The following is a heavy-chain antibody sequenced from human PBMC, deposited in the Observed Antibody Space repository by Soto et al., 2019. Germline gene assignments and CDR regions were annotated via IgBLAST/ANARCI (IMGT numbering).Heavy chain of an antibody. CDR3: VHPANVDTPFDY. J-gene: IGHJ4*02. CDR1: GFTFSSYG. Sequence: QVHLVESGGGVVQPGRSLRLSCAASGFTFSSYGMHWVRQAPGKGLEWVAVISHDGSQKYYADSVKGRFSISRDNSKYTLYLQMNSLRAEDTAVYYCVHPANVDTPFDYWGQGTLVTVSS. CDR2: ISHDGSQK. V-gene: IGHV3-30*03. D-gene: IGHD5-18*01.